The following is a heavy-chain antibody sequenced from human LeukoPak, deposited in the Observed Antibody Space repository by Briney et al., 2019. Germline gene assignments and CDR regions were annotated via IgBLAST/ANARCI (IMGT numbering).Heavy chain of an antibody. J-gene: IGHJ4*02. Sequence: SETLSLTCTVSGDSISSYYWSWIRQPPGKGLEWIGYIFNSGSTNYNPSPKSRVTISVDTSKNQFSLKLSSVTAADTAVYHCARGEWEIGLFFDYWGQGTLVTVSS. CDR1: GDSISSYY. CDR3: ARGEWEIGLFFDY. CDR2: IFNSGST. V-gene: IGHV4-59*01. D-gene: IGHD1-26*01.